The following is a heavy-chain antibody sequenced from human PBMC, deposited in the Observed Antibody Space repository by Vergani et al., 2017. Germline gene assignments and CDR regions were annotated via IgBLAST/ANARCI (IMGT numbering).Heavy chain of an antibody. V-gene: IGHV5-51*03. CDR1: GYSFTSYW. D-gene: IGHD3-10*01. CDR3: ASGGHGSENGGALQL. Sequence: EVQLVQSGAEVKKPGESLKISCKGSGYSFTSYWIGWVRQMPGKGLEWMGIIYPGDSDTRYSPSFQGQVIFSVDTSVNTAYLQWRSLQASDTATYFCASGGHGSENGGALQLWGQGTNITVSS. J-gene: IGHJ3*01. CDR2: IYPGDSDT.